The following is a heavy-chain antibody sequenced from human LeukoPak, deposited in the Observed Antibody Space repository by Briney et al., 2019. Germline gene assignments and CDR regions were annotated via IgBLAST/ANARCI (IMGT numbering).Heavy chain of an antibody. D-gene: IGHD2-2*01. J-gene: IGHJ6*03. V-gene: IGHV3-30*18. CDR3: AKAQKYCSSTSCYFNGYYYYMDV. CDR1: GFTFSSYG. Sequence: GGSLRLSCAASGFTFSSYGMHWVRQAPGKGLEWVAVISYDGSNKYYADSVKGRFTISRDNSKNTLYLQMNSLRAEDTAVYYCAKAQKYCSSTSCYFNGYYYYMDVWGKGTTVTVSS. CDR2: ISYDGSNK.